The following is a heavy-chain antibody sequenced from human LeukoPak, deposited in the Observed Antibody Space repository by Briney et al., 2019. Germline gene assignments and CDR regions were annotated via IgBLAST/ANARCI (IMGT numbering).Heavy chain of an antibody. J-gene: IGHJ4*02. CDR3: ARPHSGTVNASTYGVIDY. CDR1: GSSISSSDSY. Sequence: SETLSHTCTFSGSSISSSDSYWGWIRQSPGKGLEWPGNSYYSGTTYYNPSLNSRVTISVDTSKNHFSLKLSAVTAADTAMYYCARPHSGTVNASTYGVIDYWGQKTLVTVSS. D-gene: IGHD2-8*01. V-gene: IGHV4-39*07. CDR2: SYYSGTT.